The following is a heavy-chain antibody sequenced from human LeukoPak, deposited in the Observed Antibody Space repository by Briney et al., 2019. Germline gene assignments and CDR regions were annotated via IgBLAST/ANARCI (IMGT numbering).Heavy chain of an antibody. CDR2: INPNSGGT. CDR1: GYTFTGYY. V-gene: IGHV1-2*02. J-gene: IGHJ5*02. CDR3: ARELKGDYCSSTSCYTGNWFDP. Sequence: GASVKVSCKASGYTFTGYYMHWVRQAPGQGLEWMGWINPNSGGTNYAQKFQGRVTMTRDTSISTAYMELSRLRSDDTAVYYYARELKGDYCSSTSCYTGNWFDPWGQGTLVTVSS. D-gene: IGHD2-2*02.